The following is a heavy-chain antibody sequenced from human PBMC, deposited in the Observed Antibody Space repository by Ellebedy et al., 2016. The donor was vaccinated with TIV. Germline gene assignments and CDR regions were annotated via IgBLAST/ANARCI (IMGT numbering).Heavy chain of an antibody. CDR1: GDSVSSNGVA. J-gene: IGHJ3*02. Sequence: SQTLSLTCGISGDSVSSNGVAWNWIRQSPSRGFEWLGRTYYRSKWYNDYAVSIKSRITINPDTSKNQFSLHLNSVTTEDTAVYYCARGRVSAFDIWGQGTMVTVSS. CDR3: ARGRVSAFDI. CDR2: TYYRSKWYN. V-gene: IGHV6-1*01.